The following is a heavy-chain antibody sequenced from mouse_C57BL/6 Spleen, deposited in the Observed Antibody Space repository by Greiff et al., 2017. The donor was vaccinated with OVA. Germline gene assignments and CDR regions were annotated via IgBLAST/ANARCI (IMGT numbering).Heavy chain of an antibody. D-gene: IGHD1-1*01. CDR1: GYAFSSSW. CDR2: IYPGDGDT. J-gene: IGHJ1*03. Sequence: VQLQQSGPELVKPGASVKISCKASGYAFSSSWMNWVKQRPGKGLEWIGRIYPGDGDTNYNGKFKGKATLTADKSSSTAYMQLSSLTSEDSAVYFCARPTYYYGSSHWYFDVWGTGTTVTVSS. V-gene: IGHV1-82*01. CDR3: ARPTYYYGSSHWYFDV.